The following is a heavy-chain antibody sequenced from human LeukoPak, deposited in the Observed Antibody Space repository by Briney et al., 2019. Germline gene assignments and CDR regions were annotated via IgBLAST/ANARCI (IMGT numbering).Heavy chain of an antibody. D-gene: IGHD4-11*01. CDR1: GGSISSYY. CDR2: IYYSGST. CDR3: AREWDYTDQPSYGSDI. V-gene: IGHV4-59*01. J-gene: IGHJ6*02. Sequence: PSETLSLTCIVSGGSISSYYWSWIRQPPGKGLEWIGYIYYSGSTNYNRSLMSRVTISVDTSKNQFSLKLNSVTAADTAVYYCAREWDYTDQPSYGSDIWGQGTTVSVSS.